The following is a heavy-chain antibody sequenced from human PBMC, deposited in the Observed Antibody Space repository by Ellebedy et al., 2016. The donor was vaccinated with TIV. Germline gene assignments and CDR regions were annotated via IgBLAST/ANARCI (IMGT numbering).Heavy chain of an antibody. Sequence: MPSETLSLTCTVSGYSISSGYYWGWIRQPPGKELEWFGNIYHSGSTYYNPSLKSRVTISVDTSKNQFSLRLSSVTAADTAVYYCARVVPWYSSRWYYMDVWGKGTAVTVSS. CDR3: ARVVPWYSSRWYYMDV. CDR2: IYHSGST. CDR1: GYSISSGYY. D-gene: IGHD6-13*01. V-gene: IGHV4-38-2*02. J-gene: IGHJ6*03.